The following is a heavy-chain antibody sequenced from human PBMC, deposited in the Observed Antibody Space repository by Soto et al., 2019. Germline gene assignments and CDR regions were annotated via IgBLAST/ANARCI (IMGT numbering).Heavy chain of an antibody. D-gene: IGHD1-20*01. CDR2: ISYDGSNK. CDR3: AKDNFPLARYYYYYGMDV. CDR1: GFTFSSYG. J-gene: IGHJ6*02. Sequence: PGGSLRLSCAASGFTFSSYGMHWVRQAPGKGLEWVAVISYDGSNKYYADSVKGRFTISRDNSKNTLYLQMNSLRAEDTAVYYCAKDNFPLARYYYYYGMDVWGQGTTVTVSS. V-gene: IGHV3-30*18.